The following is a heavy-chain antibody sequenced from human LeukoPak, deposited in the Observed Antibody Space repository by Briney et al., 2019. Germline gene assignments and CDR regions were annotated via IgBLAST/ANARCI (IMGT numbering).Heavy chain of an antibody. CDR1: GFIFSSYW. CDR3: ARTIYSGSYYR. V-gene: IGHV3-7*01. D-gene: IGHD1-26*01. J-gene: IGHJ4*02. CDR2: IKQNGSEK. Sequence: GALRLSCAASGFIFSSYWMSWVRQAPGKGLEWVANIKQNGSEKYYVDSVKGRFTISRDNAKNSLYLQMNSLRAEDTAVYYCARTIYSGSYYRWGQGTLVTVSS.